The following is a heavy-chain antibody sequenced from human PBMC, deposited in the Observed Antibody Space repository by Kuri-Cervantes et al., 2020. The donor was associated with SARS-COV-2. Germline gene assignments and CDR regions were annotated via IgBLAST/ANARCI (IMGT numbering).Heavy chain of an antibody. Sequence: LRLSCAVSGGSIGSGGYSWSWIRQPPGKGLEWIGYIYHSGSTYYNPSLKSRVTISVDRSKNQFSLKLSSVTAADTAVYYCARDGSGGDADYWGQGTLVTVSS. J-gene: IGHJ4*02. D-gene: IGHD2-15*01. V-gene: IGHV4-30-2*01. CDR2: IYHSGST. CDR1: GGSIGSGGYS. CDR3: ARDGSGGDADY.